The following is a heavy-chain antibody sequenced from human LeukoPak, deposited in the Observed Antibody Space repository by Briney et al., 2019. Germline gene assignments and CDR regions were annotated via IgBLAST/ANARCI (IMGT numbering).Heavy chain of an antibody. Sequence: GGSLRLSCAASGFTFSRYWMHWVRQAPGKGLVWVSRINGDGTSTSYADSVKGRFTISRDNAKNTLYLQMNSLRAEDTAVYYCARGGGYSYGPRDYWGQGTLVTVSS. D-gene: IGHD5-18*01. CDR2: INGDGTST. CDR1: GFTFSRYW. V-gene: IGHV3-74*01. CDR3: ARGGGYSYGPRDY. J-gene: IGHJ4*02.